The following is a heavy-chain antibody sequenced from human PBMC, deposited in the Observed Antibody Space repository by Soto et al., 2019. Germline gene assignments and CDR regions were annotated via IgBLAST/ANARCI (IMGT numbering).Heavy chain of an antibody. V-gene: IGHV4-34*01. D-gene: IGHD4-17*01. CDR3: ARGRDGGAAI. CDR1: GGSFSGYY. J-gene: IGHJ4*02. Sequence: QVQLQQWGAGLLKPSETLSLTCAVYGGSFSGYYWSWIRQPPGKGLEWIGEINPTGSTSYTPSLKSRLTISVDTSKNYLSLKVTSATAADSAMCYCARGRDGGAAIWGQGTLVTVSS. CDR2: INPTGST.